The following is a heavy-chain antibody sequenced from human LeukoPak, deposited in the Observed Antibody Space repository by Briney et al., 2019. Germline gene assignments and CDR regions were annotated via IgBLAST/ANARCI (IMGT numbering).Heavy chain of an antibody. J-gene: IGHJ4*02. CDR1: GFTFTSHG. D-gene: IGHD3-10*01. CDR3: ARAVQGVTLDY. CDR2: IWYDGSKT. V-gene: IGHV3-33*01. Sequence: GRSLRLSCVASGFTFTSHGMHWVRQAPGKGLEWVAIIWYDGSKTYYADSVKGRFTISRDDSRNTLYLQMNSLRVEDTAVYYCARAVQGVTLDYWGQGTLVTVAS.